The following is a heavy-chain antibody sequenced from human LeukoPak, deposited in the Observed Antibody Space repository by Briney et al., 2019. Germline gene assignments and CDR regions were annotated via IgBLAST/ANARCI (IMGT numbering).Heavy chain of an antibody. Sequence: SETLSLTCTVSGGSINAYYWSWIRQPPGKGLEWIAYVRDNGENNYNPSLKSRVAISVDTANNQISLRLNFVAAADTAIYYCARQPANTAAFDIWGLGTMVTVSS. CDR1: GGSINAYY. CDR3: ARQPANTAAFDI. CDR2: VRDNGEN. D-gene: IGHD5-18*01. V-gene: IGHV4-59*08. J-gene: IGHJ3*02.